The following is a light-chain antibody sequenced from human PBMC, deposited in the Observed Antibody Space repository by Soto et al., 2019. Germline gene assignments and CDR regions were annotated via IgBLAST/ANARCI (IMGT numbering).Light chain of an antibody. Sequence: DIQMTQSPSTLSASVGDTVTVTCRASQSVSGWLAWYQQKPGEAPKLLIYDASVLPRGVPSRFSGSGSVTKSTLTIASVQPDDFATYYCQQYETFSGTFGPGTKVEI. CDR1: QSVSGW. CDR2: DAS. V-gene: IGKV1-5*01. CDR3: QQYETFSGT. J-gene: IGKJ1*01.